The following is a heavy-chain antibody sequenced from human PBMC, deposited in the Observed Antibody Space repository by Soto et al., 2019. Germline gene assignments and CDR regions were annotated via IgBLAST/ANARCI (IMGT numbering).Heavy chain of an antibody. CDR2: IIPIFGTA. V-gene: IGHV1-69*13. Sequence: ASVKVSCKASGYTFASYAISWMRQAPGQGLEWMGGIIPIFGTANYAQKFQGRVTITADESTSTAYMELSSLRSEDTAVYYCARTPWRYCTNGVCYWFDPWGQGTLVNVSS. CDR1: GYTFASYA. J-gene: IGHJ5*02. CDR3: ARTPWRYCTNGVCYWFDP. D-gene: IGHD2-8*01.